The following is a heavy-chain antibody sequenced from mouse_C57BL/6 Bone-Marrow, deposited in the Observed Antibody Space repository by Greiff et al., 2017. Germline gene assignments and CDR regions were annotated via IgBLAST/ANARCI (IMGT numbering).Heavy chain of an antibody. V-gene: IGHV1-9*01. CDR3: ARTRVVGKRGAMDY. CDR1: GYTFTGYW. D-gene: IGHD1-1*01. CDR2: IFPGSGSP. Sequence: QVQLQQSGPELMKPGASVKLSCKAPGYTFTGYWIEWVKQRPGHGLEWIGGIFPGSGSPYYNVKFKGKATFTADTSSNTAYMQRSSRTTEDSAIYYCARTRVVGKRGAMDYWGQGTSVTVSS. J-gene: IGHJ4*01.